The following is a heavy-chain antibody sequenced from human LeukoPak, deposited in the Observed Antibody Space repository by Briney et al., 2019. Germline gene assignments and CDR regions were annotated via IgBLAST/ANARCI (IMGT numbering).Heavy chain of an antibody. J-gene: IGHJ4*02. CDR3: AKVLGVAAKYYFDF. Sequence: GGSLRLSCAASGLTFSGYAMSWVRQAPGKGLEWVSVMSGSDGSTYYADPVKGRFTISRDNSKNTLYLQMNSLRADDTAVYYCAKVLGVAAKYYFDFWGQGTLVTVSS. CDR2: MSGSDGST. V-gene: IGHV3-23*01. D-gene: IGHD2-15*01. CDR1: GLTFSGYA.